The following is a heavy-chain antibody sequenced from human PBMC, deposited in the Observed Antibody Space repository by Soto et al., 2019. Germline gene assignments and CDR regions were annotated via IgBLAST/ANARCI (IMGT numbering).Heavy chain of an antibody. CDR3: ARTTTDLGIAACDI. J-gene: IGHJ3*02. CDR2: INPNSGGT. V-gene: IGHV1-2*02. D-gene: IGHD1-1*01. CDR1: GYSFTGYY. Sequence: VNVARKASGYSFTGYYVHRLRQTPGQGLEWMGWINPNSGGTNYAQKLQGRVTMTRDTSISTAYMELSRLKSDDTAVYYCARTTTDLGIAACDICGQGTMGTVSS.